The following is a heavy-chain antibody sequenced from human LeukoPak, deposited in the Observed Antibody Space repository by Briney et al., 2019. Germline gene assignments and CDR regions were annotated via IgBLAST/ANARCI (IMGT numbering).Heavy chain of an antibody. J-gene: IGHJ4*02. D-gene: IGHD3-10*01. CDR1: GFIFSSHG. Sequence: PGGSLRLSCAASGFIFSSHGMSWVRQAPGKGLEWVSTISGSGDRAYYADSVKGRFTISRDNSKNTLVLHMNSLRAEDTAVYSCAKGYYGSGSYGWFDYWGQGTLVTVSS. CDR2: ISGSGDRA. CDR3: AKGYYGSGSYGWFDY. V-gene: IGHV3-23*01.